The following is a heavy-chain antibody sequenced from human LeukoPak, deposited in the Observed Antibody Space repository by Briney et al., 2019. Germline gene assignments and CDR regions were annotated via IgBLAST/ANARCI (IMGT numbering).Heavy chain of an antibody. J-gene: IGHJ4*02. D-gene: IGHD6-13*01. Sequence: PGGSLRLSCAASGFTFSSYGMHWVRQAPGKGLEWVAVIWYDGSNKYYADSVKGRFTISRDNSKNTLYLQMNSLRAEDTAVYYCALPSSSWYYFDYWGQGTLVTVSS. CDR2: IWYDGSNK. CDR3: ALPSSSWYYFDY. CDR1: GFTFSSYG. V-gene: IGHV3-33*01.